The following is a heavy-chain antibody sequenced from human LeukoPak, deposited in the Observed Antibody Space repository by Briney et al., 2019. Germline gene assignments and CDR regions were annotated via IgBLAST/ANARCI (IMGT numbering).Heavy chain of an antibody. CDR2: MKQDRSEK. J-gene: IGHJ4*02. CDR1: GFTFSSYS. Sequence: GGSLRLSCAASGFTFSSYSMNWVRQAPGKGLEWVANMKQDRSEKYYVDSVKGRFTISRDNAKNSLYLEMNSLRVEDTAVYYCARDLGHTGYDLYDYWGQGTLVTVSS. V-gene: IGHV3-7*01. CDR3: ARDLGHTGYDLYDY. D-gene: IGHD5-12*01.